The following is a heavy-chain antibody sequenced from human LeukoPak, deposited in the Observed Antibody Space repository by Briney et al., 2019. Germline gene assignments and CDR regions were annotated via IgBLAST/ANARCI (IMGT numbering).Heavy chain of an antibody. CDR2: MNPNSGNT. V-gene: IGHV1-8*01. CDR1: GYTFTSYD. Sequence: GASVKVSCKASGYTFTSYDINWVRQATGQGLEWMGWMNPNSGNTGYAQKFQGRVTMTRNTSISTAYMEQSSLRSEDTAVYYCAQGGTASDYFDYWGQGTLVTVSS. J-gene: IGHJ4*02. CDR3: AQGGTASDYFDY. D-gene: IGHD3-3*01.